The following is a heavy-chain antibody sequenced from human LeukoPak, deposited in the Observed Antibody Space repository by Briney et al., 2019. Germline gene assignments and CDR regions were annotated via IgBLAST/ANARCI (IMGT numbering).Heavy chain of an antibody. D-gene: IGHD3-22*01. J-gene: IGHJ4*02. CDR3: AKEPADYNDSSGYYYS. V-gene: IGHV3-23*01. CDR2: ISGSGGST. CDR1: GLTFSSYA. Sequence: GGSLRLSCAASGLTFSSYAMSWVRQAPGKGLEWVSAISGSGGSTYYADSVKGRFTISRDNSKNTLYLQMNSLRAEDTAVYYCAKEPADYNDSSGYYYSWGQGTLVTVSS.